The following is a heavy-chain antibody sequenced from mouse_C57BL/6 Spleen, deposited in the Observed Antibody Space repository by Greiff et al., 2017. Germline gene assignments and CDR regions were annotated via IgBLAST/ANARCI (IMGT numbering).Heavy chain of an antibody. CDR3: ARHEEGEGYDGYYLWYFDA. CDR1: GYTFTEYT. J-gene: IGHJ1*03. CDR2: FYPGSGSI. D-gene: IGHD2-3*01. Sequence: VQLQQSGAELVKPGASVKLSCKASGYTFTEYTIHWVKQRSGQGLEWIGWFYPGSGSIKYNEKFKDKATLTADKSSSTVYMELSRLTSEDSAVYFCARHEEGEGYDGYYLWYFDAWGTGTTVTVSS. V-gene: IGHV1-62-2*01.